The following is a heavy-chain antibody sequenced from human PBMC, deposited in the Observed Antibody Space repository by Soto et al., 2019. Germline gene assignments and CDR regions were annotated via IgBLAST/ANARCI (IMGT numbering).Heavy chain of an antibody. J-gene: IGHJ6*03. CDR3: AKALRPSLNFFYYMDV. CDR2: LGGNGFTT. CDR1: GFTFGSYA. V-gene: IGHV3-23*01. Sequence: EVQLLESGGGLVQPGGSLRLSCVVSGFTFGSYAMSWVRQAPEKGPEWVAILGGNGFTTYYADSVKGRFTISGDKSKSTLFLQMTSLRADYTGVYYCAKALRPSLNFFYYMDVWGRGTSVTVSS. D-gene: IGHD2-2*01.